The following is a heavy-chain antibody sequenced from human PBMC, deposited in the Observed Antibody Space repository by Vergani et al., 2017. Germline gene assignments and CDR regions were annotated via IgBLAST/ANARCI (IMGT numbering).Heavy chain of an antibody. V-gene: IGHV4-61*02. Sequence: QVQLQESGPRLVRPSQTLSLTCTVSGGSINTGAYYWSWIRQPAGKGLEWIGRVYTSGMTNYNPSLKSRVTILVDRSKSQLSLKLTSVTAGDTAVYFCARELSSYYGSGSDDYNPYYYEGMDVWGPGTTVTVSS. J-gene: IGHJ6*02. D-gene: IGHD3-10*01. CDR3: ARELSSYYGSGSDDYNPYYYEGMDV. CDR1: GGSINTGAYY. CDR2: VYTSGMT.